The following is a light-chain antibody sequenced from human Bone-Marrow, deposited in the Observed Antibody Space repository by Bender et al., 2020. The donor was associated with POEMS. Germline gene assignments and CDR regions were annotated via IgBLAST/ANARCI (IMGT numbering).Light chain of an antibody. J-gene: IGLJ2*01. Sequence: QSALTQPPSASGSPGQSVTISCIGASSDVGGYNFVSWYRQHPGKAPKLIIYGVSERPSGVPDRFSGSKSGNTATLTISRLQAADEADYYCCSYAGDSTFIFGGGTKVTVL. CDR3: CSYAGDSTFI. CDR1: SSDVGGYNF. V-gene: IGLV2-8*01. CDR2: GVS.